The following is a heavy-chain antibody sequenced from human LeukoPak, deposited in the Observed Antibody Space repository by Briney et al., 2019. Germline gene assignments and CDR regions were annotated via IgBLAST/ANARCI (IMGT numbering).Heavy chain of an antibody. CDR1: GFTFDDYA. CDR2: ISWNSGSI. J-gene: IGHJ4*02. D-gene: IGHD6-19*01. Sequence: GGSLRLSCAASGFTFDDYAMHWVRQAPGKGLEWVSGISWNSGSIGYADSVKGRFTISRDNAKNSLYLQMNSLRAEDTAVYYCARDWLGKFDYWGQGTLVTVSS. V-gene: IGHV3-9*01. CDR3: ARDWLGKFDY.